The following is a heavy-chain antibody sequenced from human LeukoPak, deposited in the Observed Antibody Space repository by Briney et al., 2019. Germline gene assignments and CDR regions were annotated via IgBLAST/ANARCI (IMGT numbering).Heavy chain of an antibody. V-gene: IGHV3-23*01. D-gene: IGHD3-22*01. CDR1: GFTFSSYA. J-gene: IGHJ4*02. CDR2: ISGSGGST. Sequence: GGSLRLSCAASGFTFSSYAMSWVRQAPGKGLEWVSAISGSGGSTYYADSVKGRFTISSDNSKNTLYLQMNSLRAEDTAVYYCAKDDSYYDSSMTVRGQGTLVTVSS. CDR3: AKDDSYYDSSMTV.